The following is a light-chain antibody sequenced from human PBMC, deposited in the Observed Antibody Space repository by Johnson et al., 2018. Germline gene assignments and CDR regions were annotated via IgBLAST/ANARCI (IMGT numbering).Light chain of an antibody. Sequence: QSVLTQPPSVSAAPGQKVTISCSGSSSNIGNNYVSWYQQLPGTAPKLLIYENNKRPSGIPDRFSGSKSGTSATLGITGLQTGDEADYYCGTWDSSLSAGNVLVTGTKVTVL. CDR2: ENN. CDR3: GTWDSSLSAGNV. CDR1: SSNIGNNY. V-gene: IGLV1-51*02. J-gene: IGLJ1*01.